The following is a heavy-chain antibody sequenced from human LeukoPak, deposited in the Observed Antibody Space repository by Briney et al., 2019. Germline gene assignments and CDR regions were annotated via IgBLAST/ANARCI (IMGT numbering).Heavy chain of an antibody. Sequence: PGGSLRLSCAPSGFTFSHAWMSWVRQAPGKGREWVGRIKSKTDGGTTDYAAPVKGRFTISRDDSKNTLYLQMNSLETEDTAMYYCTTDRVITGTTLDFWGQGTLVTVSS. V-gene: IGHV3-15*01. CDR3: TTDRVITGTTLDF. CDR1: GFTFSHAW. D-gene: IGHD1-7*01. CDR2: IKSKTDGGTT. J-gene: IGHJ4*02.